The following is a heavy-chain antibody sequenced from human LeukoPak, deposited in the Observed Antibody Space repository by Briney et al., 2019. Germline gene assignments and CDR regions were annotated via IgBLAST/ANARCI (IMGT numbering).Heavy chain of an antibody. CDR2: ISGSGGST. D-gene: IGHD3-16*01. CDR1: GFTFSSYA. CDR3: AKGMASNTGGIDY. Sequence: PGGSLRLSCAASGFTFSSYAVSWVRQAPGKGLEWVSAISGSGGSTYYADSVKGRFTISRDNSKNTLYLQMNSLRAEDTAVYYCAKGMASNTGGIDYWGQGTLVTVSS. J-gene: IGHJ4*02. V-gene: IGHV3-23*01.